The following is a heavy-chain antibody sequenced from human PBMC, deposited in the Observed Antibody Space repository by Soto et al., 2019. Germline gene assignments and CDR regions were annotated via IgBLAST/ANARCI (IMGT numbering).Heavy chain of an antibody. CDR1: GFTFSSYA. V-gene: IGHV3-30-3*01. J-gene: IGHJ6*02. D-gene: IGHD3-3*01. CDR3: ARDPLRFLEWLFANYGMDV. Sequence: GGSLRLSCAASGFTFSSYAMHWVRQAPGKGLEWVAVISYDGSNKYYADSVKGRFTISRDNSKNTLYLQMNSLRAEDTAVYYCARDPLRFLEWLFANYGMDVWGQGTTVTVSS. CDR2: ISYDGSNK.